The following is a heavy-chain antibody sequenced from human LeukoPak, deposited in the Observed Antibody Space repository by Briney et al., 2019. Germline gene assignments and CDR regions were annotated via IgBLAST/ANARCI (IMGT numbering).Heavy chain of an antibody. V-gene: IGHV5-51*01. CDR1: GSVTCYSFTRNS. Sequence: EALMISCPAAGSVTCYSFTRNSIARVRRMPGKGLDCIGIISTRYSNTLYGTAFQGQDTISADTCIHTAYLQWISLKDSDTAMYYCARHPIAGGAAYNWFHPWGQGTLVTVS. CDR3: ARHPIAGGAAYNWFHP. D-gene: IGHD6-13*01. CDR2: ISTRYSNT. J-gene: IGHJ5*02.